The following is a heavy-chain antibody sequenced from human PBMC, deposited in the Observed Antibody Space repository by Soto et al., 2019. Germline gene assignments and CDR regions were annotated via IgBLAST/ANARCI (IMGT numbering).Heavy chain of an antibody. Sequence: EVPLVESGGGLIQPGGSLRLSCAASGFTVSSNYMSWVRQAPGKGLEWVSVIYSGGSTYYADSVKGRFTISRDNSKNTLYLQMNSLRAEDTAVYYCARALHPYYGMDVWGQGTTVTVSS. J-gene: IGHJ6*02. V-gene: IGHV3-53*01. CDR3: ARALHPYYGMDV. CDR2: IYSGGST. D-gene: IGHD4-4*01. CDR1: GFTVSSNY.